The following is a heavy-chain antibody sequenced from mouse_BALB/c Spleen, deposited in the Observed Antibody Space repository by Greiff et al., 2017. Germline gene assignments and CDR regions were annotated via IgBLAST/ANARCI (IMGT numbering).Heavy chain of an antibody. CDR3: ARGAYYYGSSYWYFDV. V-gene: IGHV1-9*01. Sequence: VQLQQSGAELMKPGASVKISCKATGYTFSSYWIEWVKQRPGHGLEWIGEILPGSGSTNYNEKFKGKATFTADTSSNTAYMQLSSLTSEDSAVYYCARGAYYYGSSYWYFDVWGAGTTVTVSS. J-gene: IGHJ1*01. CDR2: ILPGSGST. D-gene: IGHD1-1*01. CDR1: GYTFSSYW.